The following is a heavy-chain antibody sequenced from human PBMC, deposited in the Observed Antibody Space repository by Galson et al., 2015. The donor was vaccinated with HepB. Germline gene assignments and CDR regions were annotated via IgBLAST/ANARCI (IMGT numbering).Heavy chain of an antibody. J-gene: IGHJ3*02. V-gene: IGHV3-66*01. CDR1: GFTVSSNY. CDR3: ARDLGRWIGGYDPRDDAFDI. Sequence: SLRLSCAASGFTVSSNYMSWVRQAPGKGLEWVSVIYSGGSTYYADSVKGRFTISRDNSKNTLYLQMNSLRAEDTAVYYCARDLGRWIGGYDPRDDAFDIWGQGTMVTVSS. CDR2: IYSGGST. D-gene: IGHD5-12*01.